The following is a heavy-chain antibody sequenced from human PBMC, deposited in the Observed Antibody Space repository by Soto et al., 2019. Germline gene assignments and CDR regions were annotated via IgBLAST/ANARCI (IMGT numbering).Heavy chain of an antibody. J-gene: IGHJ4*02. Sequence: QVQLVQSGAEVKKPGSSVKVSCKASGGTFSSYTISWVRQAPGQGPEWMGRIIPILGIANYAQKFQGRVTITADKSTSTAYMELSSLRSVDTAVYYCASGHSYGYYGSFEYWGQGTLVTVSS. CDR3: ASGHSYGYYGSFEY. V-gene: IGHV1-69*02. D-gene: IGHD5-18*01. CDR1: GGTFSSYT. CDR2: IIPILGIA.